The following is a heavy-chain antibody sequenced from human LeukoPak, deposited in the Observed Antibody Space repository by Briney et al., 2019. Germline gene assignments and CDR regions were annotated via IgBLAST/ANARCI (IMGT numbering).Heavy chain of an antibody. Sequence: ASVKVSCKVSGYTLTELSMHWVRQAPGKGLEWMGGCDPEDGETIYAQKFQGRVTMTEDTSTDTAYMELSSLRSEDTAVYYCATDSSGWYSSYFDYWGQGTLVTVSS. J-gene: IGHJ4*02. V-gene: IGHV1-24*01. CDR3: ATDSSGWYSSYFDY. CDR1: GYTLTELS. CDR2: CDPEDGET. D-gene: IGHD6-19*01.